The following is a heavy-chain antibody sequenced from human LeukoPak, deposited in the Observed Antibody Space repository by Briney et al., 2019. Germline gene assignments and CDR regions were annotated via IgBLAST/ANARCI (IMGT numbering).Heavy chain of an antibody. CDR2: ISAYNGNT. CDR1: GYTFTSYG. Sequence: ASVKLSCKASGYTFTSYGISWVRQAPGQGLDWMGWISAYNGNTNYGQKLQGRVTMTTDTSTSTAYMELRSLRSDDTAVYYCARQRRVLKRGGSGYYGSGSYSIAYYFDYWGQGTLVTVSS. D-gene: IGHD3-10*01. CDR3: ARQRRVLKRGGSGYYGSGSYSIAYYFDY. V-gene: IGHV1-18*04. J-gene: IGHJ4*02.